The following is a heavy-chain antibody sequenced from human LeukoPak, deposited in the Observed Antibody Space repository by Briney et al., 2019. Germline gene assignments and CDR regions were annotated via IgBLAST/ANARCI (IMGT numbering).Heavy chain of an antibody. CDR3: ARDVSNSGWPYYFDY. V-gene: IGHV3-30-3*01. J-gene: IGHJ4*02. CDR2: ISYDGSNK. D-gene: IGHD6-19*01. CDR1: GFTSSSYA. Sequence: GGSLRLSCAGSGFTSSSYAMHWVRQAPGKGLEWVAVISYDGSNKYYADSVKGRFTISRDNSKNTLYLQMNSLRAEDTAVYYCARDVSNSGWPYYFDYWGQGTLVTVSS.